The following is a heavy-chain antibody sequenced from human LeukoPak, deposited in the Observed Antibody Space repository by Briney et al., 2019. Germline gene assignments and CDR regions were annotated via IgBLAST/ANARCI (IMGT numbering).Heavy chain of an antibody. Sequence: PSETLSLTCTVSGGSISSNSYYWGWIRQPPGRGLEWIGAIYYSGSAYYNPSLKSRVTMSIDTSKNQFSLKLSSVTAADTAVYYCARHFTGVPLPIIGSDPWGQGTLVIVSS. J-gene: IGHJ5*02. CDR2: IYYSGSA. V-gene: IGHV4-39*01. D-gene: IGHD2-2*01. CDR3: ARHFTGVPLPIIGSDP. CDR1: GGSISSNSYY.